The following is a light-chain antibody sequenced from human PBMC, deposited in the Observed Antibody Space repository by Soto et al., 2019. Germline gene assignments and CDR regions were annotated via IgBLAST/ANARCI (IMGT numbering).Light chain of an antibody. J-gene: IGKJ2*01. Sequence: DIVMTQSPDSLAVSLGERATINCKSSQRVLYSSNNQNYIAWYQKKPGQPHKVLIYWASTRESGVPDRFSGSGSGTDFTLTISSLQAEDVAVYYCQQYYSIPYTFGQGTKLEIK. CDR2: WAS. V-gene: IGKV4-1*01. CDR1: QRVLYSSNNQNY. CDR3: QQYYSIPYT.